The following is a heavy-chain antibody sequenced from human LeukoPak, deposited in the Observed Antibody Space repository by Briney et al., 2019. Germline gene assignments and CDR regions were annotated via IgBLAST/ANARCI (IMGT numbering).Heavy chain of an antibody. V-gene: IGHV3-21*01. CDR2: ISSSSSYI. J-gene: IGHJ4*02. Sequence: GGSLRLSCAASGFTFSSYSMNWVRQAPGKGLEWVSSISSSSSYIYYADSVKGRFTISRDNAKNSLYLQMNSLRAEDTAVYYCARGEGEYQLLHYYFDYWGQGTLVTVSS. CDR1: GFTFSSYS. D-gene: IGHD2-2*01. CDR3: ARGEGEYQLLHYYFDY.